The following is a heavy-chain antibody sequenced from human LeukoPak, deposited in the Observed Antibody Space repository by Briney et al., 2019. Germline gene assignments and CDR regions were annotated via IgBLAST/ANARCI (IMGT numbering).Heavy chain of an antibody. CDR3: ARKAFCTGGSCYVSSDYYYVDV. D-gene: IGHD2-15*01. J-gene: IGHJ6*03. Sequence: GGSLRLSCAATGFTFRNYGMHWVRQAPGKGLEWVAFIRYDGSNKYYADSVKGRFTISRDDSKNTLNLQMDSLRPEDTAVHYCARKAFCTGGSCYVSSDYYYVDVWGKGTTIIVS. V-gene: IGHV3-30*02. CDR2: IRYDGSNK. CDR1: GFTFRNYG.